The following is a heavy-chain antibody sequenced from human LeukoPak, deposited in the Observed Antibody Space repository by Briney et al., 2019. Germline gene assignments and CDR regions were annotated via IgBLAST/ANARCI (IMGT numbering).Heavy chain of an antibody. J-gene: IGHJ4*02. CDR3: ARVAYSSSSIFDY. CDR2: IYTSGST. V-gene: IGHV4-61*02. CDR1: GGSISSGSYY. Sequence: SKTLSLTCTVSGGSISSGSYYWSWIRQPAGKGLEWIGRIYTSGSTNYNPSLKSRVTISVDTSKNQFSLKLSSVTAADTAVYYCARVAYSSSSIFDYWGQGTLVTVSS. D-gene: IGHD6-6*01.